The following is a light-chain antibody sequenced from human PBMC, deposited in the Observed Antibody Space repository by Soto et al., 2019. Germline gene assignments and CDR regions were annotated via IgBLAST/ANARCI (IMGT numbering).Light chain of an antibody. V-gene: IGLV2-14*01. J-gene: IGLJ1*01. CDR2: EVS. CDR3: FSYTSSGTYV. Sequence: QSVLTQPASVSGSPGQSIAISCSGTSSDVGNYKYVSWYQQPPGKAPKLMIYEVSNRPSGVSNRFSGSKSGNTPSLTISGLQAEDETDYYCFSYTSSGTYVFGTGTKVTVL. CDR1: SSDVGNYKY.